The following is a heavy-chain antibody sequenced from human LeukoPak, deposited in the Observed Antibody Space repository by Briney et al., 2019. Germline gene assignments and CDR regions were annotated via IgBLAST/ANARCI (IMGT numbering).Heavy chain of an antibody. CDR1: GFTVSTYG. CDR2: ISASGSRT. D-gene: IGHD5-12*01. CDR3: AKDRDGYSGARGFDC. J-gene: IGHJ4*02. Sequence: GGSLRLSCAASGFTVSTYGMSWVRQAPGKGLEWVSGISASGSRTYYADSVKGRFTISGDNSKNTLHLQMNSLGAADTAVYYCAKDRDGYSGARGFDCWGQGTLVTVSS. V-gene: IGHV3-23*01.